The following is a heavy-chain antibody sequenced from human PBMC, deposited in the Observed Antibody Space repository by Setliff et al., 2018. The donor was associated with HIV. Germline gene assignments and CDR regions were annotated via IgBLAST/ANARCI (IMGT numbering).Heavy chain of an antibody. V-gene: IGHV3-73*01. CDR2: IRSKANNYAT. CDR1: GFTFSDHY. CDR3: TRHRGSFDY. J-gene: IGHJ4*02. Sequence: GESLKISCAASGFTFSDHYMDWVRQAPGKGLEWVGRIRSKANNYATEYGASVKGRFIISRDDSKNMAYLQMNSLRTEDTAIYYCTRHRGSFDYWGLGTLVTVSS. D-gene: IGHD1-26*01.